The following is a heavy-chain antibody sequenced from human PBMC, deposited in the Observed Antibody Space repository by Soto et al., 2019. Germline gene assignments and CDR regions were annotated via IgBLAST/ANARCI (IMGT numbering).Heavy chain of an antibody. J-gene: IGHJ5*02. CDR2: ISAYNGKT. Sequence: QVQLVQSGAEVKKPGASVKVSCTASGYTFTSYGISWVRQAPGQGLEWMGWISAYNGKTNYAHKLQGIVTMTPDTATSTAYMELRSLSSDDTAVYNCGRPVVVSGARCWFDPWGKRTLVTVAA. V-gene: IGHV1-18*04. CDR3: GRPVVVSGARCWFDP. CDR1: GYTFTSYG. D-gene: IGHD6-25*01.